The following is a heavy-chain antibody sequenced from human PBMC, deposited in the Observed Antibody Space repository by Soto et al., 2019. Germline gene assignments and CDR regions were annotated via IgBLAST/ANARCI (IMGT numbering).Heavy chain of an antibody. J-gene: IGHJ4*02. CDR3: VSYDRQSRRYALDY. CDR1: GDSIRYYY. V-gene: IGHV4-59*01. D-gene: IGHD3-16*01. Sequence: SETLSLTCSASGDSIRYYYWSWIRQPPGKGPEWIGYVYYDGSTNYNPSLESRVTMSIDTSKKQFSLKLSSVIAADTAVYYCVSYDRQSRRYALDYWGQGALVTVSS. CDR2: VYYDGST.